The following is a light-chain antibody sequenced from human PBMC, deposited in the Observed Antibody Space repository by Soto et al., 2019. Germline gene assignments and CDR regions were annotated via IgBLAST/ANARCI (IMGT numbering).Light chain of an antibody. CDR1: QSISSW. J-gene: IGKJ1*01. V-gene: IGKV1-5*01. Sequence: DIQMNHSPSTLSASVGDRVTITCRASQSISSWLAWYQQKPGKAPKLLIYDASSLESGVPSRFSGSGSGTEFTLTITSLQPDDFATYYCQQYNSYPWTFGQGTKVDI. CDR2: DAS. CDR3: QQYNSYPWT.